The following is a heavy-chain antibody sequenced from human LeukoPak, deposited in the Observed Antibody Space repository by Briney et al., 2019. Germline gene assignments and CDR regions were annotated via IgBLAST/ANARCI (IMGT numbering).Heavy chain of an antibody. Sequence: ASVKVSCKASGYTFTGYYMHWVRQVPGQGLEWMGWINPNSGGTNYAQKFQGRVTMTRDTSISTAYMELSRLRSDDTAVYYCARDDYDSSGQFDYWGQGTLVTVSS. V-gene: IGHV1-2*02. CDR3: ARDDYDSSGQFDY. D-gene: IGHD3-22*01. J-gene: IGHJ4*02. CDR1: GYTFTGYY. CDR2: INPNSGGT.